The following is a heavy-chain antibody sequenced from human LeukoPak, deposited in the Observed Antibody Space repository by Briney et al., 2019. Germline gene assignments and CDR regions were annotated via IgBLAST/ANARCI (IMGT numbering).Heavy chain of an antibody. J-gene: IGHJ4*02. Sequence: GGSLRLSCAVAGLTVSKYGMSWVRQAPGKGLEWVAGISERGGSTKYADSVKGRFTISRDNPKNTLYLQMNSMRVEDTAVYFCAKRGVVIRVILVGFHKEAYYFDSWGQGALVTVSS. V-gene: IGHV3-23*01. CDR3: AKRGVVIRVILVGFHKEAYYFDS. CDR1: GLTVSKYG. CDR2: ISERGGST. D-gene: IGHD3-22*01.